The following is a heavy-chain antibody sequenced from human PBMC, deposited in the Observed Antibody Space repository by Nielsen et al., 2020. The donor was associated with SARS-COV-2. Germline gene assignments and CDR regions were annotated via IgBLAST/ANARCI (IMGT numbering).Heavy chain of an antibody. D-gene: IGHD3-10*01. CDR3: AKFLWFGELSDIYFDY. CDR1: GFTFSSYA. Sequence: GGSLRLSCAASGFTFSSYAMNWVRRAPGKGLEWVSGITSSGANTYYADSVKGRFTISRDNSKNTLYLQMNSLRAEDTALYYCAKFLWFGELSDIYFDYWGQGTLVTVSS. CDR2: ITSSGANT. J-gene: IGHJ4*02. V-gene: IGHV3-23*01.